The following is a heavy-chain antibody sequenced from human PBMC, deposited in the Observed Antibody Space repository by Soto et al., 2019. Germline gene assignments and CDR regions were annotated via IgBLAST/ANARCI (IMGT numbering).Heavy chain of an antibody. CDR1: GFTFSSYG. V-gene: IGHV3-30*18. CDR2: ISYDGSNK. D-gene: IGHD2-2*01. J-gene: IGHJ6*02. Sequence: PGGSLRLSCAASGFTFSSYGMHWVRQAPGKGLEGVAVISYDGSNKYYADSVKGRFTISRDNSKNTLYLQMNSLRAEDTAVYYCANDSLTPSLLNIVVVPAAIYYYGMDVWGQGTTVTVS. CDR3: ANDSLTPSLLNIVVVPAAIYYYGMDV.